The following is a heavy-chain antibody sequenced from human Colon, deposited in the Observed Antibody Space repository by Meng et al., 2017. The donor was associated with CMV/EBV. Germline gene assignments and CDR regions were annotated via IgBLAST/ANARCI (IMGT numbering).Heavy chain of an antibody. J-gene: IGHJ2*01. CDR3: ARDGPGAWYFDL. CDR2: IKQDGSEK. Sequence: GGSLRLSCAASGFTFSSYWMSWVRQAPGKGLEWVANIKQDGSEKYYVDSVNGRFTISRDNAGNSLFLQMNDLRAEDTATYYCARDGPGAWYFDLWGRGTLVTVSS. D-gene: IGHD3-10*01. V-gene: IGHV3-7*03. CDR1: GFTFSSYW.